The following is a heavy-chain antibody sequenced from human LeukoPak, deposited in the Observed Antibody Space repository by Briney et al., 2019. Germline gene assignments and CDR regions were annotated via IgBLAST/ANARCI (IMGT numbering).Heavy chain of an antibody. J-gene: IGHJ3*02. Sequence: PGGSLRLSCAASGFTFSSYGMHWVRQAPGKGLEWMTFIRYDGSDKYYADSVKGRFTISRDNSRNTLYLQTNSLRAEDTAFYYCAKGGISAAYTHIFEIWGQGTIVTVSS. CDR2: IRYDGSDK. CDR1: GFTFSSYG. V-gene: IGHV3-30*02. CDR3: AKGGISAAYTHIFEI. D-gene: IGHD3-16*01.